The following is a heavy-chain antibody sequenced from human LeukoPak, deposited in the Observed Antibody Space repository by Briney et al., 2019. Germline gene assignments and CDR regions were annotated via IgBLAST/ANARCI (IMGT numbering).Heavy chain of an antibody. CDR3: AKDKGCGGDCYWYYFDY. CDR1: GFTFNSYC. V-gene: IGHV3-30*18. CDR2: ISYDGSNK. D-gene: IGHD2-21*02. J-gene: IGHJ4*02. Sequence: GGSLRLSCAACGFTFNSYCMHWVRRAPGAGLEGVAVISYDGSNKYYADSVKGRFTVSRDNSKNTLYLQMNSLRAEDTAVYYCAKDKGCGGDCYWYYFDYWGQGTLVTVSS.